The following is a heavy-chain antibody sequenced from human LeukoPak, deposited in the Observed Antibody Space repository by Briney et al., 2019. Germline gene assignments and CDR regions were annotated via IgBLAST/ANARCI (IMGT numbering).Heavy chain of an antibody. J-gene: IGHJ4*02. V-gene: IGHV3-20*04. Sequence: GSLRLSCAASGFSFDDYDMSWVRQAPGKGLEWVSGINWNGGSTGYADSVKGRFTISRDNAKNFLYLQMSSLRAEDTALYYCAREEGGYFDYWGQGTLVTVSS. CDR1: GFSFDDYD. CDR2: INWNGGST. D-gene: IGHD3-16*01. CDR3: AREEGGYFDY.